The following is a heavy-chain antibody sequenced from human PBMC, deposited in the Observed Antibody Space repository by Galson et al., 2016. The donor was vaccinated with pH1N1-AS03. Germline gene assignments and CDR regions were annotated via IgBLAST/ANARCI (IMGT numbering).Heavy chain of an antibody. CDR2: IYHTGTT. V-gene: IGHV4-38-2*01. D-gene: IGHD2-2*01. CDR3: VRSDRVITASNTRPEGGDY. J-gene: IGHJ4*02. CDR1: GYSISRGYC. Sequence: ETLSLTCGVSGYSISRGYCWGWIRQAPGKGLEWIGSIYHTGTTYYNPSLKSRLTISIEPSKNQFSLNLSSVTAADTAVYYCVRSDRVITASNTRPEGGDYWGQGTLVTVSS.